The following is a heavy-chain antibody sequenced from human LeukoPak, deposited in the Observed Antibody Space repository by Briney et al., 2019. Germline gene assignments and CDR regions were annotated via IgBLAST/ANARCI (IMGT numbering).Heavy chain of an antibody. Sequence: GGSLRLSCAASGFTFTDYAMTWVRQAPGKALEWVSAISGTSVHIYYADSVKGRFTISRDNVKESLYLHMNSLRAEDTAVYYCASGTIVGARGADNWGQGTLVTVSS. D-gene: IGHD1-26*01. V-gene: IGHV3-21*01. CDR3: ASGTIVGARGADN. CDR1: GFTFTDYA. CDR2: ISGTSVHI. J-gene: IGHJ4*02.